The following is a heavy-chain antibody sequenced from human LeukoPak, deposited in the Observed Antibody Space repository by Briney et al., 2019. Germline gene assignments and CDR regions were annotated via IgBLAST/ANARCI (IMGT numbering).Heavy chain of an antibody. Sequence: GGSLRLSCAASGFSFSNSWMTWVRQSPGKGLEWVANIKQDGSETYYVDSVMGRFTISRLNAKNSVYLQMNSLRAEDTAVYYCARDRSISGVVTIDFWGQGSLVTVSS. CDR3: ARDRSISGVVTIDF. CDR1: GFSFSNSW. V-gene: IGHV3-7*01. J-gene: IGHJ4*02. CDR2: IKQDGSET. D-gene: IGHD3-3*01.